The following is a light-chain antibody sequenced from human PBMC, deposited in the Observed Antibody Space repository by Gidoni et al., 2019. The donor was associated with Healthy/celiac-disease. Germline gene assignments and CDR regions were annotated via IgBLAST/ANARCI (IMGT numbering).Light chain of an antibody. Sequence: DIQMTQSPSSLSASVGDRVTITCRASQSIRSYLNWYQQKPGKAPKLLIYAASSLQSGVPSRFSGSGSGTDFTLTISSLQPEEFATYYCQQSYSTPFTFGPXTKVDIK. CDR2: AAS. V-gene: IGKV1-39*01. J-gene: IGKJ3*01. CDR3: QQSYSTPFT. CDR1: QSIRSY.